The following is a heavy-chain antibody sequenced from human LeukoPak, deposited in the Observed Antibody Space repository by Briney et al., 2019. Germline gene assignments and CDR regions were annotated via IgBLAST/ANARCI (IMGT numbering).Heavy chain of an antibody. CDR2: IIGNGGWA. V-gene: IGHV3-23*01. D-gene: IGHD1-26*01. J-gene: IGHJ4*02. Sequence: GGSLRLSCAASGLTFSNYAMMWLRQAPGKGLGWVAAIIGNGGWALYADSVKGRFTISRDNSKNTLYLQMNSLRAEDTAIYYCVRDRGTYRPIDYWGQGTLVTVSS. CDR3: VRDRGTYRPIDY. CDR1: GLTFSNYA.